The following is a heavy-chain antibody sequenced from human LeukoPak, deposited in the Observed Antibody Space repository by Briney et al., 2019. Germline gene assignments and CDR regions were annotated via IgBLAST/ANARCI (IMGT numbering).Heavy chain of an antibody. J-gene: IGHJ6*03. CDR3: ARGGSRPNDYYYYCMDV. D-gene: IGHD6-13*01. CDR2: IYYSGST. V-gene: IGHV4-59*11. Sequence: SETLSLTCTVSGGSISSHYWSWIRQPPGKGLEWIGYIYYSGSTNYNASLKSRVTISVDTSKNQFSQTPSSVTASDTAVYYCARGGSRPNDYYYYCMDVWGKGTTVTVSS. CDR1: GGSISSHY.